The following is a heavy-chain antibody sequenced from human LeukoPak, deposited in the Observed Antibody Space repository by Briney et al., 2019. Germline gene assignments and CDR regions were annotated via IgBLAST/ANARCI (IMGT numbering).Heavy chain of an antibody. J-gene: IGHJ3*02. Sequence: SETLSLTCIVSGGSISSYYWSWIRQPPGKGLEWIGYIYYSGSTNYNPSLKSRVTISVDTSKNQFSLKLSSVTAADTAVYYCARESGDGYNDAFDIWGQGTMVTVSS. CDR3: ARESGDGYNDAFDI. CDR2: IYYSGST. D-gene: IGHD5-24*01. CDR1: GGSISSYY. V-gene: IGHV4-59*01.